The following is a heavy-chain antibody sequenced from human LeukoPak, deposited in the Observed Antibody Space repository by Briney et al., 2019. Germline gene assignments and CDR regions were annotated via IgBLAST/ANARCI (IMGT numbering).Heavy chain of an antibody. D-gene: IGHD3-22*01. V-gene: IGHV1-18*01. Sequence: ASVKVSCKASGYTFTSYGISWVRQAHGQGLEWMGWISAYNGNTNYAQKLQGRVTMTTDTSTSTAYMELRSLRSDDTAVYYCAREGDSSGYYPAYYFDYWGQGTLVTVSS. CDR3: AREGDSSGYYPAYYFDY. J-gene: IGHJ4*02. CDR2: ISAYNGNT. CDR1: GYTFTSYG.